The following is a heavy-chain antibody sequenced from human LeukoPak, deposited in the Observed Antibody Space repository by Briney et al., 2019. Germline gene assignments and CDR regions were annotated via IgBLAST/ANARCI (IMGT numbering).Heavy chain of an antibody. D-gene: IGHD2-2*02. Sequence: SVKGRFAISRDNSKNTLYLQMDSLRTEDTAMYYCAKDEVGRYCSSTSYYSRFDYWGQGTLVTVSS. J-gene: IGHJ4*02. CDR3: AKDEVGRYCSSTSYYSRFDY. V-gene: IGHV3-30*02.